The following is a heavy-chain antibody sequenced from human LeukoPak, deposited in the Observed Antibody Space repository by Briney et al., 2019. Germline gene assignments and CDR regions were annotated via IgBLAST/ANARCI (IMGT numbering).Heavy chain of an antibody. CDR3: AKKESSSSWYDYFDY. V-gene: IGHV3-23*01. J-gene: IGHJ4*02. D-gene: IGHD6-13*01. CDR2: ISGSGGST. Sequence: GGSLRLSCAASGFTFSSYAMSWVRQAPGKGLEWVSAISGSGGSTYYADSVRGRFTISTDNSKNTLYLQMNSLRAEDTAVYYCAKKESSSSWYDYFDYWGQGTLVTVSS. CDR1: GFTFSSYA.